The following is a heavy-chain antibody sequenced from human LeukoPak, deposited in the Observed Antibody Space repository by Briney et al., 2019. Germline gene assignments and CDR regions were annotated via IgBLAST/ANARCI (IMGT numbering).Heavy chain of an antibody. CDR2: IIPILGIA. J-gene: IGHJ6*02. D-gene: IGHD6-6*01. Sequence: SVKVSCKASGGTFSSYAISWVRQAPGQGLEWMGRIIPILGIANYAQKFQGRVTITADKSTSTAYMELSSLRSEDTAVYYCARGPRSDYYYGMVVWGQGTTVTVSS. CDR1: GGTFSSYA. V-gene: IGHV1-69*04. CDR3: ARGPRSDYYYGMVV.